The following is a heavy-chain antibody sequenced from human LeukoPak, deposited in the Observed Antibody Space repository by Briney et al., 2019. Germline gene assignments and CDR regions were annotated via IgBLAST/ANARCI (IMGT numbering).Heavy chain of an antibody. J-gene: IGHJ4*02. CDR3: ARARSGSFYFDF. CDR1: GYTFTSYY. D-gene: IGHD1-26*01. CDR2: INPNGGSA. V-gene: IGHV1-46*01. Sequence: GASVKVSCKTSGYTFTSYYMHWVRQAPGHALEWMGIINPNGGSANYAQEFQGRVTMTRDMSTSTVYMDLSSLGSEDTAVYYCARARSGSFYFDFWGQGTLVTVSS.